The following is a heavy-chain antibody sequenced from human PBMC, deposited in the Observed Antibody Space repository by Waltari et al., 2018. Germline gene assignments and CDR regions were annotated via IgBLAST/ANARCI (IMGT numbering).Heavy chain of an antibody. V-gene: IGHV1-69*01. CDR3: ARAVVKPASITIFGMDV. D-gene: IGHD3-3*01. Sequence: QVQLVQSGAEVKKPGSSVKVSCKASGGTFSSYAISCVRQAPGQGLEWMGGIIPIFGTANYAQKFQGRVTITADESTSTAYMELSSLRSEDTAVYYCARAVVKPASITIFGMDVWGQGTTVTVSS. J-gene: IGHJ6*02. CDR1: GGTFSSYA. CDR2: IIPIFGTA.